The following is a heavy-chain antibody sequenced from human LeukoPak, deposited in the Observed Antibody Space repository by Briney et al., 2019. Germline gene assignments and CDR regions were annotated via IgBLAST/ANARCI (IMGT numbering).Heavy chain of an antibody. CDR2: ISYTGTYI. Sequence: GGSLRLSCAASAFSLSAYNMNWVRQAPGKGLEWVSSISYTGTYIYYADSVKGRFTISRDNAQNSLYLQMNSLRAEDTAVYYCAGSGRYYYGSGSLPDYWGQGTLVTVSS. V-gene: IGHV3-21*04. J-gene: IGHJ4*02. CDR3: AGSGRYYYGSGSLPDY. D-gene: IGHD3-10*01. CDR1: AFSLSAYN.